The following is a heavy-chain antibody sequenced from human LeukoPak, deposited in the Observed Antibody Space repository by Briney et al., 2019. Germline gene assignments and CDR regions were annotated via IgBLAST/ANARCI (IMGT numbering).Heavy chain of an antibody. D-gene: IGHD1-7*01. CDR3: ARSERTIPLLRY. J-gene: IGHJ4*02. Sequence: GESLKISCKDSTDRFTDFWIGWVRQMPGKGLEWMGIIYPGDSDTRYSPSFQGQVTISADKSISTAYLQWSSLKASDTAMYYCARSERTIPLLRYWGQGTLVTVSS. V-gene: IGHV5-51*01. CDR2: IYPGDSDT. CDR1: TDRFTDFW.